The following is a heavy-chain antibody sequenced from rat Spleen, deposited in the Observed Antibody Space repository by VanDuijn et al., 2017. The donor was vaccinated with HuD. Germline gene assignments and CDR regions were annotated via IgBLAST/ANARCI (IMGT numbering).Heavy chain of an antibody. CDR2: ISYDGSST. J-gene: IGHJ4*01. CDR1: GFTFSNYG. D-gene: IGHD1-10*01. V-gene: IGHV5-29*01. Sequence: EVQLVESGGGLVQPGRSLKLSCAASGFTFSNYGMAWVRQAPTKGLEWVATISYDGSSTYYRDSVKGRFTISRDNAKSTLYLQMDSLRSKDTATYYCPRHANNYGVMDAWGQGASVTVSS. CDR3: PRHANNYGVMDA.